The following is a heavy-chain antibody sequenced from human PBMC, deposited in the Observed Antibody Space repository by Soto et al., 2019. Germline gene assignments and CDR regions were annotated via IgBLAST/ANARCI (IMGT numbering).Heavy chain of an antibody. V-gene: IGHV3-48*01. CDR2: ISSSSSTI. D-gene: IGHD1-1*01. CDR1: GFTFSSYS. Sequence: GGSLRLSCAASGFTFSSYSMNWVRQAPGKGLEWVSYISSSSSTIYYADSVKGRFTISRDNAKNSLYLQMNSLRAEDTAVYYCARGTLWSHPAGTTGTTSDAFDIWGQGTMVTVSS. J-gene: IGHJ3*02. CDR3: ARGTLWSHPAGTTGTTSDAFDI.